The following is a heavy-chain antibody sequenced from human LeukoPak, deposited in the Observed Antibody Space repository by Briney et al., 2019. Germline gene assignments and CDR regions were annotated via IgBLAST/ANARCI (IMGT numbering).Heavy chain of an antibody. CDR3: ARDHRSGMTTVSTGFDY. D-gene: IGHD4-17*01. Sequence: SETLSLTCTVSGGSISSFYWSWIRQSAGKGLEWIGRILTSGSTNYNPSLQSRLTMSLDTSKNQFSLKLTSVTAADTAVYYCARDHRSGMTTVSTGFDYWGQGTLVTVSS. CDR2: ILTSGST. V-gene: IGHV4-4*07. J-gene: IGHJ4*02. CDR1: GGSISSFY.